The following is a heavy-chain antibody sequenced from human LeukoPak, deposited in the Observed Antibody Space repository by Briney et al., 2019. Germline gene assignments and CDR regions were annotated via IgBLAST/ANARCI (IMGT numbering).Heavy chain of an antibody. J-gene: IGHJ4*02. Sequence: GGSLRLSCAASGFTFSSYAMSWVRQAPRKGLEWVSYISSSSSPIYYADSVKGRFTISRDNPKNSLYLQMNSLRAEDTAVYYCARGTLDYWGQGTLVTVSS. V-gene: IGHV3-48*04. CDR3: ARGTLDY. CDR1: GFTFSSYA. D-gene: IGHD1-14*01. CDR2: ISSSSSPI.